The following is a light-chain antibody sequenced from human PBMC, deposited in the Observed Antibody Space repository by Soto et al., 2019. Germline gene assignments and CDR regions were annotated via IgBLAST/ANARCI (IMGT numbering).Light chain of an antibody. CDR1: SSDVGGYNY. J-gene: IGLJ1*01. Sequence: QSVLTQPPSASGSPGQSVTISCTGTSSDVGGYNYVSWYQQHPGKAPKLMIYEVSKRPSGVPDRFSGSKSGNTASLTVSGLQAEDGADYYCSSYAGSNNFGVFGTGTKVTVL. V-gene: IGLV2-8*01. CDR3: SSYAGSNNFGV. CDR2: EVS.